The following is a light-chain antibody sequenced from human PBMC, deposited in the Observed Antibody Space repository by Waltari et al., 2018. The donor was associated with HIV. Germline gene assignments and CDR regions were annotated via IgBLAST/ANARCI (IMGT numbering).Light chain of an antibody. CDR2: EVS. J-gene: IGLJ2*01. Sequence: QSALTQPASVSGSPGQSITISCTGTSSDIGAYNYVSWYQQHPGKAPKLLIYEVSNRPSGVSDRFSGSKSGNTASLTISGLQAEDEADYYCCSYMSSRVFGGGTKLTVL. CDR1: SSDIGAYNY. V-gene: IGLV2-14*01. CDR3: CSYMSSRV.